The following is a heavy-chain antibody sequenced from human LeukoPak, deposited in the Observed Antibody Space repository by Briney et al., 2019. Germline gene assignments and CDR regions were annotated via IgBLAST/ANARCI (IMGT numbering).Heavy chain of an antibody. CDR1: GFTFSSYA. Sequence: GGSLRLSCAASGFTFSSYAMHWVRQAPGKGLEWVAVTSYDGSNKYYAESVKGRFTISRDNSKNTLYLQMNSLRAEETAVYYCARDRGLDHWGQGTLVTVSS. V-gene: IGHV3-30*04. CDR2: TSYDGSNK. CDR3: ARDRGLDH. J-gene: IGHJ4*02. D-gene: IGHD3-10*01.